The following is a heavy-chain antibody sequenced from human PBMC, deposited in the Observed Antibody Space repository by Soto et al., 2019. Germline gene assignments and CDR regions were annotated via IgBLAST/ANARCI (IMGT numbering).Heavy chain of an antibody. J-gene: IGHJ3*01. Sequence: QVQLIQSEAEVKKPGSSVRVSCTASGGIFGSHGFSWVRQAPGQRLEWVGGXIPIFRTLTYTEKFQARVRIAADESTNTVYLDLSSLTSEDTAVYYCVRDRRIYYSDPHDEFVASDYEVWGQGTMVSVSS. CDR1: GGIFGSHG. D-gene: IGHD3-22*01. V-gene: IGHV1-69*01. CDR3: VRDRRIYYSDPHDEFVASDYEV. CDR2: XIPIFRTL.